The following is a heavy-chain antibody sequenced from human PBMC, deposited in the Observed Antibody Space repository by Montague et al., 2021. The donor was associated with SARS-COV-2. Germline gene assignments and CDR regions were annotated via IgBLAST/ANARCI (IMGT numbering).Heavy chain of an antibody. Sequence: SETLSLACAVYGGSSSGAYWNWVRQPPGKGLEWIAEINYSGSANYNPSLKSRVTLSVDRSKNQFSLQLRSVTAADRAVYYCARGVYDSGNYYTRDKYYGLDVWGQGTTVAVSS. V-gene: IGHV4-34*01. CDR2: INYSGSA. CDR3: ARGVYDSGNYYTRDKYYGLDV. D-gene: IGHD3-10*01. J-gene: IGHJ6*02. CDR1: GGSSSGAY.